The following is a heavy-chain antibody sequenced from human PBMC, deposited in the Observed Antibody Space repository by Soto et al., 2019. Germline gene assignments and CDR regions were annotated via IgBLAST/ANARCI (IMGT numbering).Heavy chain of an antibody. Sequence: QVQLQESGPGLVKPSQTLSLTCTVSGGSISSGGYYWSWIRQHPGKGLEWIGYIYYSGSTYYNPSLKSRVTISVDPSKNQFSLKLSSVTAADTAVYYCARASSGWYEVDYWGQGTLVTVSS. CDR1: GGSISSGGYY. D-gene: IGHD6-19*01. CDR2: IYYSGST. J-gene: IGHJ4*02. CDR3: ARASSGWYEVDY. V-gene: IGHV4-31*03.